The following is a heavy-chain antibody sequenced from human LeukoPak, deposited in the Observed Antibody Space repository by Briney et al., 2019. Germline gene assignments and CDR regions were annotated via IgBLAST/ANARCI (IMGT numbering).Heavy chain of an antibody. D-gene: IGHD6-19*01. J-gene: IGHJ4*02. CDR3: ARDRDSSGWSYFDY. CDR2: ISGNGGGI. CDR1: GFTFSNYA. Sequence: GGSLRLSCVVSGFTFSNYAMNWVRQAPGKGLEWVSAISGNGGGIYYADSVKGRFTISRDNSKNTVYLQMSSLRAEDTAVYYCARDRDSSGWSYFDYWGQGTLVTVSS. V-gene: IGHV3-23*01.